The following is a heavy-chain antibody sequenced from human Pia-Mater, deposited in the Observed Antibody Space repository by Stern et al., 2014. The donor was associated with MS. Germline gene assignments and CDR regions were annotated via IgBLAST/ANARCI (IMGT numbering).Heavy chain of an antibody. V-gene: IGHV3-30*18. CDR3: AKDRQYLTYFFDH. D-gene: IGHD2/OR15-2a*01. J-gene: IGHJ5*02. CDR2: VSYDGSNK. Sequence: QGQLVLSGGGGVQPGRPLRLSWVASGFTLGRCALHWVRQAPGKGLEWVAGVSYDGSNKYYADSVKGRFTISRDNSQNTLYMQMSSLRPEDTAVYYCAKDRQYLTYFFDHWGQGSLVTVSS. CDR1: GFTLGRCA.